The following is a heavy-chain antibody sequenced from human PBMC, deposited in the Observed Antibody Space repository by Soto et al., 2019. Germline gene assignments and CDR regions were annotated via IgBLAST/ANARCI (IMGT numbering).Heavy chain of an antibody. J-gene: IGHJ6*02. Sequence: GGSLRLSCAASGFTFSSYDMHWVRQATGKGLEWVSAIGTAGDTYYPGSVKGRFTISRENAKNSFYLQMNSLRAEDTAVYYCARDIRPLGYCSGGSCPYYYYGMDVWGQGTTVTVSS. V-gene: IGHV3-13*01. CDR3: ARDIRPLGYCSGGSCPYYYYGMDV. CDR1: GFTFSSYD. CDR2: IGTAGDT. D-gene: IGHD2-15*01.